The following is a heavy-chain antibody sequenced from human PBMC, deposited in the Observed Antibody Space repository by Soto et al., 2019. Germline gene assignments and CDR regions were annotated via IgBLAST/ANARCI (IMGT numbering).Heavy chain of an antibody. CDR3: ARSGFNYGFGYDFDY. J-gene: IGHJ4*02. CDR2: ISSRGDTI. Sequence: QVRMVESGGALVKPGGSLRLSCAASGFTFSDYYMSWIRQAPGQGLEWLSYISSRGDTIYYADSVKGRFTISRDNDKNSLYLQMSSLRAEDTAVYYCARSGFNYGFGYDFDYWGQGTLVTVSS. CDR1: GFTFSDYY. D-gene: IGHD5-18*01. V-gene: IGHV3-11*01.